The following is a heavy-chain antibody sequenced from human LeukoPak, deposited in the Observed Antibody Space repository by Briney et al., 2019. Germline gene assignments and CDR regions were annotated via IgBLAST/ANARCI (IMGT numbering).Heavy chain of an antibody. CDR2: ISESGGST. J-gene: IGHJ4*02. D-gene: IGHD4-17*01. CDR1: GFTFTNAW. Sequence: GGSLRLSCAASGFTFTNAWMSWVRQAPGKGPEWVSGISESGGSTYYVDSVKGRFTISRDNSKNTVYLQMNSLRAEDTAIYYCAKGGVRPVTTGDYWGQGTLVTVSS. V-gene: IGHV3-23*01. CDR3: AKGGVRPVTTGDY.